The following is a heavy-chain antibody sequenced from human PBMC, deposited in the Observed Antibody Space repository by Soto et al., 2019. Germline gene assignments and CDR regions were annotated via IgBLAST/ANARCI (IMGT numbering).Heavy chain of an antibody. V-gene: IGHV3-33*01. CDR1: GFTFSSYG. CDR3: ARDYLSGSYEYYFDY. D-gene: IGHD1-26*01. CDR2: IWYDGSNK. J-gene: IGHJ4*02. Sequence: GGSLRLSCAASGFTFSSYGMHWVRQAPGKGLEWVAVIWYDGSNKYYADSVKGRFTISRDNSKNTLYLQMNSLIAEDTAVYYCARDYLSGSYEYYFDYWGQGTLVTVSS.